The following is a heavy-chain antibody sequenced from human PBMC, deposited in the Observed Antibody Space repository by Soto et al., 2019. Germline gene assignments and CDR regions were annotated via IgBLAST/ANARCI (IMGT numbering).Heavy chain of an antibody. D-gene: IGHD2-21*01. CDR3: ARDYCGGDCPGIWYFDL. CDR1: GYTITDYY. V-gene: IGHV1-2*04. J-gene: IGHJ2*01. Sequence: AASVKVSCRDSGYTITDYYLHWVRQAPGQGLEWMGWINPKSGDTKYAQKFQGWVTMTRDTSISTAYMEVSRLQSDDTAVYYCARDYCGGDCPGIWYFDLWGRGTRVTVSS. CDR2: INPKSGDT.